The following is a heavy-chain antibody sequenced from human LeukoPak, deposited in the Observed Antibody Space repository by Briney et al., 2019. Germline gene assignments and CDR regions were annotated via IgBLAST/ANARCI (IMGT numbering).Heavy chain of an antibody. V-gene: IGHV4-34*01. CDR2: IYHSGST. CDR1: GGSFSGYY. Sequence: SETLSLTCAVYGGSFSGYYWSWIRQPPGKGLEWIGEIYHSGSTNYNPSLKSRVTISVDKSKNQFSLKLSSVTAADTAVYYCARALLTLRAFDIWGRGTMVTVSS. J-gene: IGHJ3*02. CDR3: ARALLTLRAFDI.